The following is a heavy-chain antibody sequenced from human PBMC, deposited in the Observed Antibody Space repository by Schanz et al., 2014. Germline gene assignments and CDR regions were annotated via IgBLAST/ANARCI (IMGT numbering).Heavy chain of an antibody. CDR2: IKSKSDGGTT. Sequence: EVQLLESGGGLVEPGGSLRLSCAASRFTVTNAWMSWVRQAPGKGLEWVGRIKSKSDGGTTDYAAPVKGRFSISRDDSQSTLYLQMNSLKIEDTAVYYCATASSPVREAGAGSSFHLWGQGTLVTVSP. V-gene: IGHV3-15*01. CDR3: ATASSPVREAGAGSSFHL. CDR1: RFTVTNAW. D-gene: IGHD6-13*01. J-gene: IGHJ5*02.